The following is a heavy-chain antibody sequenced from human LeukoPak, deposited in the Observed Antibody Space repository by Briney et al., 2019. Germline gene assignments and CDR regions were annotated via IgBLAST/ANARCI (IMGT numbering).Heavy chain of an antibody. J-gene: IGHJ4*02. V-gene: IGHV3-30*18. Sequence: GRSLRLSCAASGFTFSSYGMHWVRQAPGKGLEWVAVISYDGSNKYYADSVKGRFTISRDNSKNTLYLQMNSLTAEDTAVYYCAKDHCGGDCYLFDYWGQGTLVTVSS. CDR3: AKDHCGGDCYLFDY. CDR1: GFTFSSYG. D-gene: IGHD2-21*02. CDR2: ISYDGSNK.